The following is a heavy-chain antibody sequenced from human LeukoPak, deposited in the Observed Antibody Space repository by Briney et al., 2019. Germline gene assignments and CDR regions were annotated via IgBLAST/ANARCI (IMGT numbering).Heavy chain of an antibody. CDR1: GFTFSSYG. D-gene: IGHD6-13*01. CDR3: AKDIRWELAAAGVFDY. CDR2: ISYDGSNK. V-gene: IGHV3-30*18. J-gene: IGHJ4*02. Sequence: GRSLRLSCAASGFTFSSYGMHWVRQAPGKGLEWVAVISYDGSNKYYADSVKGRFTISRDNSKNTLYLQMNSLRAEDTAVYYCAKDIRWELAAAGVFDYWGQGTPVTVSS.